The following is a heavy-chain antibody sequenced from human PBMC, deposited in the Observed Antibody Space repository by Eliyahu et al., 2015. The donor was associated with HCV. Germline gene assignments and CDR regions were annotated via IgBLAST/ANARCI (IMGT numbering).Heavy chain of an antibody. CDR2: ISGSGGST. D-gene: IGHD3-22*01. CDR1: GFTFSSYA. J-gene: IGHJ3*02. CDR3: AKKTTSGRVVVITDDAFDI. V-gene: IGHV3-23*01. Sequence: RLSCAASGFTFSSYAMSWVRQAPGKGLEWVSAISGSGGSTYYADSVKGRFTISRDNPKNTLYLQMNSLRAEDTAVYYCAKKTTSGRVVVITDDAFDIWGQGTMVTVSS.